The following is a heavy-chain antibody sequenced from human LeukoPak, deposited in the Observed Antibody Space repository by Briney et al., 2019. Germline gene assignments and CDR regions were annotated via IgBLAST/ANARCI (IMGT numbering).Heavy chain of an antibody. CDR1: GGSISSYY. J-gene: IGHJ5*02. D-gene: IGHD3-22*01. V-gene: IGHV4-59*01. Sequence: KPSETLSLTCTVSGGSISSYYWSWIRQPPGKGLEWIGYIYYSGSTNYNPSLKSRVTISVDTSKNQFSLKLSSVTAADTAVYYCARVWNKYYYDSKGAANWFDPWGQGTLVTVSS. CDR2: IYYSGST. CDR3: ARVWNKYYYDSKGAANWFDP.